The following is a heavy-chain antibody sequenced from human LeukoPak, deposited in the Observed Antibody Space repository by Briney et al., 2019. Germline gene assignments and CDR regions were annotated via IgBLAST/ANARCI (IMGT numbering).Heavy chain of an antibody. CDR2: ISSSGGST. D-gene: IGHD3-3*01. V-gene: IGHV3-23*01. CDR3: TTDYYDFWSGYLNY. CDR1: GFTFSSYA. Sequence: GGSLRLSCAASGFTFSSYAMSWVRQAPGKGLEWVSGISSSGGSTYYADSVKGRFTISRDNSKHTLFLQMSSLRAEDTAVYYCTTDYYDFWSGYLNYWGQGTLVTVSS. J-gene: IGHJ4*02.